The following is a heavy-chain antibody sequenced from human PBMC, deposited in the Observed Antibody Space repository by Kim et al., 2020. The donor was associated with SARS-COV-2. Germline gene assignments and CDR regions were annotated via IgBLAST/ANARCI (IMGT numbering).Heavy chain of an antibody. D-gene: IGHD3-16*01. CDR3: ARGHVGFDY. CDR2: T. J-gene: IGHJ4*02. V-gene: IGHV4-31*02. Sequence: TCYNPSLKSRVTISVDTSKSQFSLKLSSVTAADTAVYYCARGHVGFDYWGQGTLVTVSS.